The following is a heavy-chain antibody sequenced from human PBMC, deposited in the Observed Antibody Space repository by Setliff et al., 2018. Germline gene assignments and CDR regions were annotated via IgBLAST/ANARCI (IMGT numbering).Heavy chain of an antibody. V-gene: IGHV1-69*13. CDR1: GGTFSSYA. J-gene: IGHJ4*02. Sequence: SVKVSCKASGGTFSSYAISWVRQAPGQGLEWMGGIIPIFGTANYAQKFQGRVTITADESTSTAYMELSSLRSDDTAVYYCVRAGFDAISNGLDYWGQGTLVTVSS. CDR3: VRAGFDAISNGLDY. D-gene: IGHD3-3*01. CDR2: IIPIFGTA.